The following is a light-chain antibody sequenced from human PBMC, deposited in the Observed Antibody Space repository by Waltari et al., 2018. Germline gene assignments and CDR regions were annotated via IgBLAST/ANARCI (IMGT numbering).Light chain of an antibody. V-gene: IGKV1-8*01. CDR1: QGISGY. CDR2: AAS. J-gene: IGKJ3*01. CDR3: QQYYTYPFT. Sequence: AIRMTQSTSSFSASRGDRVTITCRASQGISGYLAWYPQQPGKAPKLLISAASSLQSGVPSRFSGSGSGTDFTLTISCLQSEDFATYFCQQYYTYPFTFGPGTKVDIQ.